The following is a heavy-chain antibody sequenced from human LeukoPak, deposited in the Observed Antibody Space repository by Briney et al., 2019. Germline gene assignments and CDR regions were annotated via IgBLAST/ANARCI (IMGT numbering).Heavy chain of an antibody. CDR3: QHYNYYAASVHAFDI. CDR1: GFSLSTSGVG. D-gene: IGHD3-10*01. V-gene: IGHV2-5*02. CDR2: IYWDDDK. Sequence: SGPTLVNPTQTLTLTCTFSGFSLSTSGVGVGWIRQPPGKALEWLALIYWDDDKRYSPSLKSRLTITKDTSKNQVVLTMTNMDPVDTATYYCQHYNYYAASVHAFDIWGQGTMVTVSS. J-gene: IGHJ3*02.